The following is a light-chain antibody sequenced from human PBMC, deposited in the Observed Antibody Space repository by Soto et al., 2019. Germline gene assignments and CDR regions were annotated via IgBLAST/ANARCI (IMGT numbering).Light chain of an antibody. J-gene: IGKJ1*01. V-gene: IGKV1-39*01. CDR2: AAS. CDR3: QQSYSTLWT. Sequence: DIQMTQSPSSLSASVGDRVTITCRASQSISSYLNWYQQKPGKAPKLLIYAASSLQSGVPSRFSGSGSGTDFTLSISSLQPDDFAIYYCQQSYSTLWTFGQGTKVDIK. CDR1: QSISSY.